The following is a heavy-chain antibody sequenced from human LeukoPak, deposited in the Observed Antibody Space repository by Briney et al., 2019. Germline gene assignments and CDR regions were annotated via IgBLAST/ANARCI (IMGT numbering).Heavy chain of an antibody. D-gene: IGHD1-1*01. CDR1: GFTFSGYW. J-gene: IGHJ4*02. Sequence: GGSLRLSCAASGFTFSGYWMHWVRQGPGKGLVWVPKISGDGKITTYADSVKGRFTISRDSAKNTLYLQLNSLRAEDTAVYYCARGTNDWKGIDYWGQGPQVTVSS. CDR3: ARGTNDWKGIDY. CDR2: ISGDGKIT. V-gene: IGHV3-74*03.